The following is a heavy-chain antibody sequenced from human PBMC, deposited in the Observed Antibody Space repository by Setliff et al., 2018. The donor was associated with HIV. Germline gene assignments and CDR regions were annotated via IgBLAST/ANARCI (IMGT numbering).Heavy chain of an antibody. Sequence: ASVKVSCAASGFTFSFHAMTWVRQAPGKGLEWVSGISGSGDSTYYAESVKGRFTISRDNSKNTMFLQMNNLRAEDTAFYYCARGTRVLPSAGYFYYMAVWGKGTTGTAP. D-gene: IGHD1-1*01. CDR3: ARGTRVLPSAGYFYYMAV. J-gene: IGHJ6*03. CDR2: ISGSGDST. CDR1: GFTFSFHA. V-gene: IGHV3-23*01.